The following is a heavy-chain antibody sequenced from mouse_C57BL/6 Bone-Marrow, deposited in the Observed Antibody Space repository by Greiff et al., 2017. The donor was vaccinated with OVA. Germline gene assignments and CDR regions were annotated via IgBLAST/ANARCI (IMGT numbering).Heavy chain of an antibody. CDR3: VGPYY. CDR1: GFNIKDDY. Sequence: VQLQQSGAELVRPGASVKLSCTASGFNIKDDYMHWVKQRPEQGLEWIGWIDPANGDTEYASKFKGKATFTADTSSNTAYMQLSSRTTEDSAIYYCVGPYYWGQGTTLTVSS. J-gene: IGHJ2*01. V-gene: IGHV14-4*01. CDR2: IDPANGDT.